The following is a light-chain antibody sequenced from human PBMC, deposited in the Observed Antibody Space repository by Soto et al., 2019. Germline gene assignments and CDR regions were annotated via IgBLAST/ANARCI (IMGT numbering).Light chain of an antibody. J-gene: IGKJ1*01. CDR1: QSISSW. Sequence: DIQMTQSPSALSASVGDRVTITCRASQSISSWLAWYQQKPGKAPKLLIYDASSLESGVPSRFSGSGSGTDFTLTISSLQPEDFATYYCQQSYSNTWTFGHGTKVDIK. CDR2: DAS. CDR3: QQSYSNTWT. V-gene: IGKV1-5*01.